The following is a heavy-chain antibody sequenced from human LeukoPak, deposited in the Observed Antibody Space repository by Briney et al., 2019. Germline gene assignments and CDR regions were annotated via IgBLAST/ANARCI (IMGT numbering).Heavy chain of an antibody. V-gene: IGHV3-30*04. D-gene: IGHD4-23*01. J-gene: IGHJ4*02. CDR1: GFTFSTYS. Sequence: GGSLRPSCAASGFTFSTYSMSWVRQTPGKGLEWVAVIPYDGSNKYYADSVKGRFTISRENSKNRLYLQMNSLRAEDTAVYYCARAEGYGGELDSWGQGTLATVSS. CDR3: ARAEGYGGELDS. CDR2: IPYDGSNK.